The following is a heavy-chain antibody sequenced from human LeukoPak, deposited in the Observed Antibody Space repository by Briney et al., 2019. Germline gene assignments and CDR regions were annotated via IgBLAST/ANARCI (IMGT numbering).Heavy chain of an antibody. Sequence: TGRSLRLSCAASGFTFNNYAMHWVRQAPGKGLEWVAVISYDGRNEYYADSVKGRFTISRDNAKNSLYLQVNSLRAEDTAVYYCARDHRNLFQWLVRPSNYFDYWGQGTLVTVSS. D-gene: IGHD6-19*01. J-gene: IGHJ4*02. V-gene: IGHV3-30*04. CDR1: GFTFNNYA. CDR2: ISYDGRNE. CDR3: ARDHRNLFQWLVRPSNYFDY.